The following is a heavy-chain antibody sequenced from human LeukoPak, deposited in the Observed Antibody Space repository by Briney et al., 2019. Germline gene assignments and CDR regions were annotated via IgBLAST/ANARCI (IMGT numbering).Heavy chain of an antibody. J-gene: IGHJ4*02. CDR2: IYYTGST. CDR1: GGSISSSNDY. D-gene: IGHD7-27*01. V-gene: IGHV4-39*07. CDR3: AKDGDHAN. Sequence: SETLSLTCTVSGGSISSSNDYWGWIRQPLGKGLEWIGNIYYTGSTYYNPSLKSRVAISVDTSKNQFSLKLSSVTAADTAVYYCAKDGDHANWGQGTLVTVSS.